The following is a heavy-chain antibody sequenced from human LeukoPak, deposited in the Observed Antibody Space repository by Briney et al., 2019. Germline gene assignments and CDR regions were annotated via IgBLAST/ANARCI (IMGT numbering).Heavy chain of an antibody. Sequence: SVKVSCKASGGTFSSYAISWVRQAPGQGLEWMGRIIPILGIANYAQKFQGRVTITADKSTSTAYLELSSLRSEDTAVYYCARETTHYCGGDCQGVGMDVWGQGTTVTVSS. CDR1: GGTFSSYA. V-gene: IGHV1-69*04. J-gene: IGHJ6*02. CDR3: ARETTHYCGGDCQGVGMDV. CDR2: IIPILGIA. D-gene: IGHD2-21*02.